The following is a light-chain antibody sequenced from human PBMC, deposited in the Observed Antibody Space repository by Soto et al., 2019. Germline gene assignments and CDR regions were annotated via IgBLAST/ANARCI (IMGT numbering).Light chain of an antibody. V-gene: IGKV3-15*01. Sequence: EIVLTQSPATLSLSPGDRATLSCRASQSVSSSYLAWYQQKPGQAPRLLIYDVSIRATGVPARFSGTGSETDFTLTISGLQSEDSAVYFCQQYNSWPFSFGQGTRLEIK. J-gene: IGKJ5*01. CDR2: DVS. CDR1: QSVSSSY. CDR3: QQYNSWPFS.